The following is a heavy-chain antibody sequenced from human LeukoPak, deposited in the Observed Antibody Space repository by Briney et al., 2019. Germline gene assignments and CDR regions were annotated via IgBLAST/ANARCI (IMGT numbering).Heavy chain of an antibody. CDR1: GGTFSSYA. CDR3: ARDGSGSPFDY. CDR2: IIPILGIA. J-gene: IGHJ4*02. Sequence: SVKVSCKASGGTFSSYAISWVRQAPGQGLEWMGRIIPILGIANYAQKFQGRVTITADKSTSTAYMELSSLRSEDTAVYYCARDGSGSPFDYWGQGTLVTVSS. V-gene: IGHV1-69*04. D-gene: IGHD3-10*01.